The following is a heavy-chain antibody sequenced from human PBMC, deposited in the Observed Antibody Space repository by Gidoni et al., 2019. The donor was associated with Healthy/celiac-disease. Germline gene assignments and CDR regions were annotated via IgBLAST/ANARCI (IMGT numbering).Heavy chain of an antibody. CDR3: ARDSSTTGTTTSYYGMDV. CDR2: SNAGNGNT. CDR1: GYTFTSYA. V-gene: IGHV1-3*02. D-gene: IGHD1-1*01. Sequence: QVQLVQSGAEVKKPGASVKVSCKASGYTFTSYAMHWVRQAPGQRLEWMGWSNAGNGNTKYSQEFQGRVTITRDTSASTAYMELSSLRSEDMAVYYCARDSSTTGTTTSYYGMDVWGQGTTVTVSS. J-gene: IGHJ6*02.